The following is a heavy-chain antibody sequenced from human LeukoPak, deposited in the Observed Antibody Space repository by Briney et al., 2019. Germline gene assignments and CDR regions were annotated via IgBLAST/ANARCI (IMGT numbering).Heavy chain of an antibody. V-gene: IGHV4-39*07. D-gene: IGHD2-2*01. CDR1: GGSISSSSYY. J-gene: IGHJ3*02. CDR2: IYYSGST. Sequence: SETLSLTCTVSGGSISSSSYYWGWIRQPPGKGLEWIGSIYYSGSTYYNPSLKSRVTISVDTSKNQFSLKLSSVTAADTAVYYCASFLGYCSSTSRRQCAFDIWGQGTMVTVSS. CDR3: ASFLGYCSSTSRRQCAFDI.